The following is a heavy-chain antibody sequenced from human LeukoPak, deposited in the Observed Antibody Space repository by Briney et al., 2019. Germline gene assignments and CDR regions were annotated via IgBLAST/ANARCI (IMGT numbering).Heavy chain of an antibody. CDR3: ARVYDLIYYYGMDV. D-gene: IGHD3-3*01. V-gene: IGHV1-8*02. CDR1: GYTFTGYY. J-gene: IGHJ6*02. Sequence: ASVKVSCKASGYTFTGYYMHWVRQAPGQGLEWMGWMNPNSGNTGYAQKFQGRVTMTRNTSISTAYMELSSLRSEDTAVYYCARVYDLIYYYGMDVWGQGTTVTVSS. CDR2: MNPNSGNT.